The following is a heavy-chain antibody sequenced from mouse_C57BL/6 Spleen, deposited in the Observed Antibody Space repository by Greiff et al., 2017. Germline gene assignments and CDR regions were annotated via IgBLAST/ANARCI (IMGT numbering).Heavy chain of an antibody. CDR3: ARGSSGWGAMDY. V-gene: IGHV1-54*01. J-gene: IGHJ4*01. CDR2: INPGSGGT. D-gene: IGHD3-2*02. CDR1: GYAFTNYL. Sequence: QVQLQQSGAELVRPGTSVKVSCKASGYAFTNYLIEWVKQRPGQGLEWIGVINPGSGGTNYNEKFKGKATLTADKSSSTAYMQLSSLTSEDSAVYFCARGSSGWGAMDYWGQGTSGTVSS.